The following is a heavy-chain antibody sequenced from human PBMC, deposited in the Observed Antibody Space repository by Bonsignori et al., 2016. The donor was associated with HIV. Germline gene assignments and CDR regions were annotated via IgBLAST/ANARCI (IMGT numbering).Heavy chain of an antibody. D-gene: IGHD1-1*01. J-gene: IGHJ3*02. CDR2: IYYSGST. V-gene: IGHV4-59*01. Sequence: SETLSLTCTVSGGSISSYYWSWIRQPPGKGLEWIGYIYYSGSTNYNPSLKSRVTISVDTSKNQFSLKLSSVTAADTAVHYCARPSERAFDIWGQGTMVTVSS. CDR3: ARPSERAFDI. CDR1: GGSISSYY.